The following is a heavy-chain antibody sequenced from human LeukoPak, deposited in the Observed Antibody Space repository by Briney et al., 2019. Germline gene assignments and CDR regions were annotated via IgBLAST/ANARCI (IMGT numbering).Heavy chain of an antibody. J-gene: IGHJ5*02. CDR2: IGGRGGST. Sequence: GGSRRLSCAASGFTFSSYAMSWVRQAPGKGPEWVSAIGGRGGSTYYADSLGGRFTISRDNSKDMVYLQMNSLKVEDTATYYCGKEGGAWGQGTKVTVSS. D-gene: IGHD3-16*01. V-gene: IGHV3-23*01. CDR3: GKEGGA. CDR1: GFTFSSYA.